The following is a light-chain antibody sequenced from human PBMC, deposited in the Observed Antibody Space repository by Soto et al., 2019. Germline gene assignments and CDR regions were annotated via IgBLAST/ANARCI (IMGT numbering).Light chain of an antibody. CDR2: KAS. Sequence: DIQMTQSPSTLSASVGDRVTVTCRASQSISSWLAWYQQKPGKAPKLLIYKASSLESGVPSRFSGSGYGTDFTLTITSLQTDDFGTYHCQQYDVHPKTFGQGTKVDIK. J-gene: IGKJ1*01. CDR3: QQYDVHPKT. V-gene: IGKV1-5*03. CDR1: QSISSW.